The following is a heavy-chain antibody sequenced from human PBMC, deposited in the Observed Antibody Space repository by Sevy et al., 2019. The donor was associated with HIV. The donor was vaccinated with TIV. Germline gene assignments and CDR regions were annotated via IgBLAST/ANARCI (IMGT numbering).Heavy chain of an antibody. CDR2: IHYTGTT. V-gene: IGHV4-59*01. D-gene: IGHD5-12*01. Sequence: TLSLTCTVSGGSISAYHWSWIRQPPGKGLEYIGYIHYTGTTNYNPSLKSRVTISVDTSKNQFSLKLSSVTDADTALYYCARAPPVRSGDDSLNWFDPWGQGTLVTVSS. CDR3: ARAPPVRSGDDSLNWFDP. J-gene: IGHJ5*02. CDR1: GGSISAYH.